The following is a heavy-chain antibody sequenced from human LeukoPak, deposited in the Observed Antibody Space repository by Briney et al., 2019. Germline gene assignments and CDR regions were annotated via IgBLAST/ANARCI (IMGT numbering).Heavy chain of an antibody. CDR1: GFTFDDYA. V-gene: IGHV3-9*01. J-gene: IGHJ6*02. CDR3: AAPNVAARSYYYYGMDV. CDR2: ISWNSGSI. D-gene: IGHD6-6*01. Sequence: PGGSLRLSCAASGFTFDDYAMPWVRQAPGKGLEWVSGISWNSGSIGYADSVKGRFTISRDNAKNSLYLQMNSLRAEDTALYYCAAPNVAARSYYYYGMDVWGQGTTVTVSS.